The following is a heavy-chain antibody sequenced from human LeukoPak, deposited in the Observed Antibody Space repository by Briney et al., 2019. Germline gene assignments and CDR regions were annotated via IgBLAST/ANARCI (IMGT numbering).Heavy chain of an antibody. D-gene: IGHD5-12*01. CDR3: ARDGGSGYANRYVDL. CDR2: INPSGGST. J-gene: IGHJ2*01. CDR1: GYTFTSYY. Sequence: ASVKVSCKASGYTFTSYYMHWVRQAPGQGLEWMGIINPSGGSTSYAQKFQGRVTMTRDTSTSTVYMELSSLRYEDTAVYYCARDGGSGYANRYVDLWGRGTLVTVSS. V-gene: IGHV1-46*01.